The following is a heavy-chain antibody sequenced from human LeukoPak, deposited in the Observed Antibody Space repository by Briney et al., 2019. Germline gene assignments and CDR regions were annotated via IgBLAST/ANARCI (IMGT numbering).Heavy chain of an antibody. Sequence: GGSLRLSCAASGFTFSSYSMNWVRQAPGKGLEWVSYISSSSSTIYYADSVRGRFTISRDNAKNSLYLQMNSLRAEDTAVYYCARFGGNYYYYYYMDVWGKGTTVTVSS. D-gene: IGHD3-10*01. CDR3: ARFGGNYYYYYYMDV. CDR1: GFTFSSYS. J-gene: IGHJ6*03. V-gene: IGHV3-48*01. CDR2: ISSSSSTI.